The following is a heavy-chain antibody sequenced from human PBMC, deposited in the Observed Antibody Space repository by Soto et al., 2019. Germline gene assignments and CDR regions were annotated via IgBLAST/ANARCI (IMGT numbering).Heavy chain of an antibody. CDR3: VRYCSTTKCPFDY. CDR1: GGSISSGGSY. Sequence: TLSLTCTVSGGSISSGGSYWGWIRQPPGKGLEWIGYIYYSGNTYFNPSLKSRVTLSVDTSKNQFSLNLSSVTAADTAVYYCVRYCSTTKCPFDYWGQGTLVTVSS. CDR2: IYYSGNT. V-gene: IGHV4-30-4*01. D-gene: IGHD2-2*01. J-gene: IGHJ4*02.